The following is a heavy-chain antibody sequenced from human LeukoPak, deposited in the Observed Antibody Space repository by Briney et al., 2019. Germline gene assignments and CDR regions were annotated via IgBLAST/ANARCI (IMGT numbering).Heavy chain of an antibody. Sequence: SETLSLTCTVSGGSISSYYWRWIRQPAGKGLEWIGRIYTSGSTNYNPSLKSRVTMSVDTSKNQFSLKLSSVTAADTAVYYCARDRYGDYPGTDTGIDYWGQGTLVTVSS. J-gene: IGHJ4*02. V-gene: IGHV4-4*07. CDR1: GGSISSYY. CDR3: ARDRYGDYPGTDTGIDY. CDR2: IYTSGST. D-gene: IGHD4-17*01.